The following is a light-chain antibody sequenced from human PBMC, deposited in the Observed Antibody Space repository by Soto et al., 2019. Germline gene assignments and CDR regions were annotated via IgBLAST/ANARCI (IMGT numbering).Light chain of an antibody. V-gene: IGLV2-11*01. J-gene: IGLJ1*01. CDR3: CSYAASNTYV. CDR1: SSDVGGYNY. CDR2: DVS. Sequence: QSVLTQPRSVSGSPGQSVTISCTGTSSDVGGYNYVSWYQQYSGKAPKVMIYDVSKRPSGVPDRFSGSKSGNTASLTISGLQAEDEADYYCCSYAASNTYVFGNGTKVTVL.